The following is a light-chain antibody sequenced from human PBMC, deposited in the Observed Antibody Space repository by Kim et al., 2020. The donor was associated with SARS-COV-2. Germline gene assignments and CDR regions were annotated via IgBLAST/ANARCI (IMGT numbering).Light chain of an antibody. CDR3: QSYDSSLSGFYV. J-gene: IGLJ1*01. V-gene: IGLV1-40*01. CDR2: GNS. Sequence: VTISCTGSSSNIGAGYDVHWYQQLPGTAPKLLIYGNSNRPSGVPDRFAGSKSGTSASLAITGLQAEDEADYYCQSYDSSLSGFYVFGTGTKVTVL. CDR1: SSNIGAGYD.